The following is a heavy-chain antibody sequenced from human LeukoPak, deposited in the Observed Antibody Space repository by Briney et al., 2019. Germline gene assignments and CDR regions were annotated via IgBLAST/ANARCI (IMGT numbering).Heavy chain of an antibody. Sequence: PSGRPLRLSCAASGFTFDDYAMHWVRQAPGKGLEWVSGISWNSGSIGYADSVKGRFTISGDNAKNSLYLQMNSLRAEDTALYYCAKDTTVIGGAFDIWGQGTMVTVSS. D-gene: IGHD4-11*01. J-gene: IGHJ3*02. CDR2: ISWNSGSI. V-gene: IGHV3-9*01. CDR3: AKDTTVIGGAFDI. CDR1: GFTFDDYA.